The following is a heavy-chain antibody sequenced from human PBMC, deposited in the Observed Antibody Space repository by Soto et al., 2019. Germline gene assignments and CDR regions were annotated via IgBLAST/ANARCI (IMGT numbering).Heavy chain of an antibody. CDR1: GITFSSYV. CDR3: AKLSGYSLGHY. J-gene: IGHJ4*02. D-gene: IGHD5-18*01. V-gene: IGHV3-23*01. CDR2: ISGSGTST. Sequence: LRLSCAASGITFSSYVMNWVRQAPGKGLEWVSAISGSGTSTYYADSVKGRFTISRDNSKNTLFLQMNSLRAEDTAIYYCAKLSGYSLGHYWGQGTLVTVSS.